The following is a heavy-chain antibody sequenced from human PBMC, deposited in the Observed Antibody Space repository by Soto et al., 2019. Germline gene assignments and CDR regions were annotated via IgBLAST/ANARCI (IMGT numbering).Heavy chain of an antibody. V-gene: IGHV4-31*03. CDR1: GGSISSDGYY. CDR3: ASATYGDIINFAY. D-gene: IGHD4-17*01. Sequence: QVQLQESGPGLVKPSQTLSLTCTVSGGSISSDGYYWRWIRQPPGKGLGCIGHIYYNGYIYYNPSIKCRVTLSKDTSKTQFSPKLSSVTAADTAVYYCASATYGDIINFAYWCQGTLVTVSS. CDR2: IYYNGYI. J-gene: IGHJ4*02.